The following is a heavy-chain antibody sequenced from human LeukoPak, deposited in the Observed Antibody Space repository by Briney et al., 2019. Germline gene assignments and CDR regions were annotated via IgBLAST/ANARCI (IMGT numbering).Heavy chain of an antibody. V-gene: IGHV3-74*01. CDR3: ARDDPTVTTGPPVGS. J-gene: IGHJ4*02. Sequence: GGSLRLSCAASGFTFETYWMHWVRQAPGKGLEWVSCINGYGSITNYADSVKGRFTISRDNAKNTLYLQMNSLRVEDTAVYYCARDDPTVTTGPPVGSWGQGTLVTVSS. CDR2: INGYGSIT. D-gene: IGHD4-17*01. CDR1: GFTFETYW.